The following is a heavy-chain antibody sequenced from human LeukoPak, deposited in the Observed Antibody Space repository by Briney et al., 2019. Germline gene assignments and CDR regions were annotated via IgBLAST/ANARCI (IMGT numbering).Heavy chain of an antibody. V-gene: IGHV1-2*02. CDR3: ARVSIVVVPAAWFDP. D-gene: IGHD2-2*01. J-gene: IGHJ5*02. CDR1: GYTFTGYY. Sequence: ASVKVSCKASGYTFTGYYMHWVRQAPGQGLEWMGWINPNSGGTNYAQKFQGRVTMTRDTSISTAYMKLSRLRSDDTAVYYCARVSIVVVPAAWFDPWGRGTLVTVSS. CDR2: INPNSGGT.